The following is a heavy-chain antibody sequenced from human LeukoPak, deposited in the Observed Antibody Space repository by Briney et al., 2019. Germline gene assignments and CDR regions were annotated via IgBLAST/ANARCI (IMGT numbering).Heavy chain of an antibody. CDR3: ARALKAVAAAGTRYGY. V-gene: IGHV1-46*01. CDR2: INPSGGST. J-gene: IGHJ4*02. Sequence: ASVKVSCKASGYTFTSYYMHWVRQAPGQGLEWMGIINPSGGSTSYAQKFQGRVTMTRDTSTSTVYMELSSLRSEDTAVYYCARALKAVAAAGTRYGYWGQGTLVTVSS. CDR1: GYTFTSYY. D-gene: IGHD6-13*01.